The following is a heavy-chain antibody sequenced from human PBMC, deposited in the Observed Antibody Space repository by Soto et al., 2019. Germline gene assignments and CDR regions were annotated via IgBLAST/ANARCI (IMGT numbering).Heavy chain of an antibody. CDR3: ARLDYYDSSGYYSGFDY. CDR2: IYYSGST. CDR1: GGSISSSSYY. D-gene: IGHD3-22*01. V-gene: IGHV4-39*01. Sequence: QLQLQESGPGLVKPSETLSLTCTVSGGSISSSSYYWGWIRQPPGKGLEWIGSIYYSGSTYYNPSLKSRVTISVDTSKNQFSLKLSSVTAADTAVYYCARLDYYDSSGYYSGFDYWGQGTLVTVSS. J-gene: IGHJ4*02.